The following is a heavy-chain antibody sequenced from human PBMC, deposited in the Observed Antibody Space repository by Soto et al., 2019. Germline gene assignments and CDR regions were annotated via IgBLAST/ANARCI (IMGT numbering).Heavy chain of an antibody. CDR1: GGSISGSPSY. CDR2: VYYIGNT. Sequence: QLQLQESGPGLVKPSETLSLTRTVSGGSISGSPSYWGWIRQPPGKGLEWIGSVYYIGNTYYSPSLKTRVTISVDTSKNQFSLKLTSVTAADTALYYCAGQIYSSSGYYFDYWGQGTLVTVSS. J-gene: IGHJ4*02. CDR3: AGQIYSSSGYYFDY. D-gene: IGHD6-6*01. V-gene: IGHV4-39*01.